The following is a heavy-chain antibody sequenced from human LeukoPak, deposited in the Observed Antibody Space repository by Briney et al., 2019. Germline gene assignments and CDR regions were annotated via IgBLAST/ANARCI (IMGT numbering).Heavy chain of an antibody. D-gene: IGHD3-22*01. J-gene: IGHJ4*02. Sequence: PGGSLRLSCAASGFTFSSYWMHWVRHAPGKGLVWVSRINSDGSSTSYADSVKGRFTISRDNAKNTLYMQMNSLSAEDTAVYYCARDGYYYDSSGYYRYFDYWGQGTLVTVSS. CDR2: INSDGSST. V-gene: IGHV3-74*01. CDR1: GFTFSSYW. CDR3: ARDGYYYDSSGYYRYFDY.